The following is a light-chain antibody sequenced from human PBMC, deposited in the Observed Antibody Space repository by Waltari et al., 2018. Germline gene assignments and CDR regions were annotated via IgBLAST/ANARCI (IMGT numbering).Light chain of an antibody. CDR1: QGIGNY. Sequence: DIQMTQSPSSLSASVGDRVTITCRASQGIGNYLAWFQQKPGKAPTSLIYAASSLQSGVPSNFSGSGSGTDFTLTISSLQPEDFATYYCQQYNSFPLTFGGGTKVEIK. J-gene: IGKJ4*01. CDR2: AAS. CDR3: QQYNSFPLT. V-gene: IGKV1-16*02.